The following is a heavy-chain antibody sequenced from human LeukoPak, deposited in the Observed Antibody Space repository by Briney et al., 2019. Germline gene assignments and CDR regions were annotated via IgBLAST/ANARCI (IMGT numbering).Heavy chain of an antibody. D-gene: IGHD6-13*01. V-gene: IGHV4-39*01. J-gene: IGHJ4*02. CDR2: IYYSGST. CDR3: ARPYSSSTYYFDS. Sequence: SETLSLTYTVSGGSISSSSYYWGWIRQPPGKGLEWIGSIYYSGSTYCNPSLESRVTISVDTSKNQFSLKLTSVTAADTAVYYCARPYSSSTYYFDSWGQGTLVTVSS. CDR1: GGSISSSSYY.